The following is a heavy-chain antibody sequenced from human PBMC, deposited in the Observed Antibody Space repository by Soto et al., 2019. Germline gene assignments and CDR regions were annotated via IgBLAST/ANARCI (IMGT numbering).Heavy chain of an antibody. Sequence: QVQLVESGGGLVKPGGSLRLSCVGSGFTFSDYYMNWVRQAPGKGLEWLSYSSNSGTFTKYAGSVKGRFSISRDNAKNSLHLQINSLRGEDTAVYYCARSGDNYNVLDYWGQGTPVTVSS. D-gene: IGHD3-10*02. V-gene: IGHV3-11*06. CDR1: GFTFSDYY. CDR2: SSNSGTFT. J-gene: IGHJ4*02. CDR3: ARSGDNYNVLDY.